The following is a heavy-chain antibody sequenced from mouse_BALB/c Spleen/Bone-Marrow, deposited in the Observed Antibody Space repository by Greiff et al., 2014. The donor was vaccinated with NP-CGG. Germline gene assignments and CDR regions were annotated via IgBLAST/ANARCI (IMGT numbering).Heavy chain of an antibody. D-gene: IGHD2-14*01. Sequence: VKVVESGPGLVAPSQSLSISCTVSGFSLISYGVHWVRQPPGKGLEWLGVIWAGGSTNYNSALMSRLSISKDNSKSQVFLKMNSLQTDDTAIYYCAREDFRYDSFDYWGQGPTLTVSS. CDR2: IWAGGST. CDR1: GFSLISYG. CDR3: AREDFRYDSFDY. J-gene: IGHJ2*01. V-gene: IGHV2-9*02.